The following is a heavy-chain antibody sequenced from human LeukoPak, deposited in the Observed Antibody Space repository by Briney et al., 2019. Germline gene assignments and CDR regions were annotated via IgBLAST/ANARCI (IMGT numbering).Heavy chain of an antibody. J-gene: IGHJ4*02. V-gene: IGHV3-30*03. CDR2: ISYDGNNK. Sequence: PGGSLRLSCAASGFTLSSYGMQWVRQAPGKGLGWVAFISYDGNNKYYADSVKARFTISRDNSKNTLYLQMNSLRAEDTAVYYWARLIRPYFDYWGQGTLVTVSS. CDR1: GFTLSSYG. CDR3: ARLIRPYFDY.